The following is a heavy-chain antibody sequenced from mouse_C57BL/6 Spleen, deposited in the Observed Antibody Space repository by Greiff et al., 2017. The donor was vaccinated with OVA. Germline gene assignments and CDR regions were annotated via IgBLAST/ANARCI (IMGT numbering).Heavy chain of an antibody. J-gene: IGHJ2*01. Sequence: QVQLKESGAELVKPGASVKISCKASGYAFSSYWMNWVKLRPGKGLEWIGQIYPGDGDTNYNGKFKGKATLTADKSSSTAYMQLSSLTSEDSAVYFCARSELRGFDYWGQGTTLTVSS. V-gene: IGHV1-80*01. CDR2: IYPGDGDT. CDR1: GYAFSSYW. CDR3: ARSELRGFDY. D-gene: IGHD1-1*01.